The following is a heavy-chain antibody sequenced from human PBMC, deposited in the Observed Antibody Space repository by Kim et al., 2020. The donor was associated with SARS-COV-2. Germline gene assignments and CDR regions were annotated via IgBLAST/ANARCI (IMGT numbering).Heavy chain of an antibody. V-gene: IGHV3-64*01. D-gene: IGHD5-18*01. CDR1: GFAFSSYA. J-gene: IGHJ4*02. CDR2: ITGDGSST. CDR3: ARERGYNYGYSFDY. Sequence: VGSLRLSCAASGFAFSSYARHWVRQAPGKGLEFVSIITGDGSSTNYAISVKGRFTISRDNSNNMLYLQMGSLRAEDMAVYYCARERGYNYGYSFDYWGRG.